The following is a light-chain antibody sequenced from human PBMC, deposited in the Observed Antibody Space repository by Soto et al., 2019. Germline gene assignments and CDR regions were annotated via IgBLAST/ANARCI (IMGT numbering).Light chain of an antibody. CDR1: SSDLRYYSY. CDR2: DVT. CDR3: SSYTSTSPS. Sequence: QSALTQPASVSGSPGQSITISCTGTSSDLRYYSYVSWYQQHPGKAPKLMIYDVTTRPSGVSNRFSGSKSGDTASLTISGLQSEDDADYYCSSYTSTSPSVGTGTKVTVL. V-gene: IGLV2-14*03. J-gene: IGLJ1*01.